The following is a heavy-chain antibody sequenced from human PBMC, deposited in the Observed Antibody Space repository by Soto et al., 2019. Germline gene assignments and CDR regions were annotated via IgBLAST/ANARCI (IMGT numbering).Heavy chain of an antibody. D-gene: IGHD4-17*01. J-gene: IGHJ5*02. CDR3: ARMPAYGDYANLDT. CDR1: GDYVIKYY. Sequence: ETLSLTCTFSGDYVIKYYWNWIRQPAGEGLEWIERIHSTRSHNYNPHRRSRVTMSVDTSKDQFSLKLNLTSVTAADTAVYYCARMPAYGDYANLDTWGQGTLVTVSS. CDR2: IHSTRSH. V-gene: IGHV4-4*07.